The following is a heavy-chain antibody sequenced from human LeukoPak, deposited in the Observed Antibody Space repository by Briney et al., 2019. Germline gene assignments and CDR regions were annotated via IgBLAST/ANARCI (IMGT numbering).Heavy chain of an antibody. CDR3: ARGRYYYDSSGPNWFDP. CDR2: IYYSGST. D-gene: IGHD3-22*01. J-gene: IGHJ5*02. Sequence: SETLSLTCTVSGGSISSSNYYWGWTRQPPGKGLEWIGNIYYSGSTYYNPSLKSRVTMSVDTSKNQFSLKLSSVTAADTAVYYCARGRYYYDSSGPNWFDPWGQGTLVTVSS. V-gene: IGHV4-39*07. CDR1: GGSISSSNYY.